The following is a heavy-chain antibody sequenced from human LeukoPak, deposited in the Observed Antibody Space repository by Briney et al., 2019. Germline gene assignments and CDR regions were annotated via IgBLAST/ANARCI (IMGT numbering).Heavy chain of an antibody. CDR1: GGSISSSSYY. CDR2: IYYSGST. CDR3: GRLGSSSDWYFDL. V-gene: IGHV4-39*01. Sequence: SETLSLTCTVSGGSISSSSYYWGWIRQPPGKGLEWIGSIYYSGSTYYNPSLKSRVTISVDTSKNQFSLKLSSVTAADTAVYYCGRLGSSSDWYFDLWGRGTLVTVPS. D-gene: IGHD6-6*01. J-gene: IGHJ2*01.